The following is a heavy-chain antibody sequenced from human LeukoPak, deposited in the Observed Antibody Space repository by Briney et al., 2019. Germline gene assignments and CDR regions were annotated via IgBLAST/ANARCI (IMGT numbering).Heavy chain of an antibody. D-gene: IGHD3-3*01. CDR2: IRDSGAGT. CDR1: RFTFSSYA. Sequence: GGSLRLSCAASRFTFSSYAMSWVRQAPGKGLEWVSAIRDSGAGTYYADSVKGRFTISRDNSKNTLYLQMNSLGAEDTAIYYCAKSFTYYDFWSGDYWGQGTLVTVSS. CDR3: AKSFTYYDFWSGDY. V-gene: IGHV3-23*01. J-gene: IGHJ4*02.